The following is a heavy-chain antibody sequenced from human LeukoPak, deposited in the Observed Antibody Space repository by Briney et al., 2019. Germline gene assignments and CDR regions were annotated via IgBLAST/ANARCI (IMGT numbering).Heavy chain of an antibody. D-gene: IGHD3-22*01. CDR3: ARHPSNYYDSSGYFGCFDP. V-gene: IGHV1-46*01. Sequence: GGGTTYAQKFQGRVSMIRDTSTSTFYMDLSSLRSEDTAVYYCARHPSNYYDSSGYFGCFDPWGQGTLVTVSS. J-gene: IGHJ5*02. CDR2: GGGT.